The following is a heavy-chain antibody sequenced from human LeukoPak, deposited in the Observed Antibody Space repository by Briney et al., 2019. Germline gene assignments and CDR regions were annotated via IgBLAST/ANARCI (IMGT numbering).Heavy chain of an antibody. J-gene: IGHJ1*01. CDR3: ARDYGDYANHFQH. V-gene: IGHV4-61*02. CDR2: SYINGRT. CDR1: GGSINSGNYY. Sequence: SETLSLTCTVSGGSINSGNYYWSWIRQPAGKGLEWIGRSYINGRTDYNSSLKSRVTMSVDTSKNQFSLKLSSVTAADTAVYYCARDYGDYANHFQHWGQGTLVTVSS. D-gene: IGHD4-17*01.